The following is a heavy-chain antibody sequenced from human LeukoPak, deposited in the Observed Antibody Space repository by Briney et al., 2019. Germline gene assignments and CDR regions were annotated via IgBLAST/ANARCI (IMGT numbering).Heavy chain of an antibody. J-gene: IGHJ6*02. Sequence: NPSETLSLTCTVSGGSISSYYWSWIRQPPGKGLEWIGYIYYSGSTNYNPSLKSRVTISVDTSKNQFSLKLSSVTAADTAVYYCARQPMIGTRDLGYYYYGMDVWGQGTTVTVSS. D-gene: IGHD3-22*01. CDR3: ARQPMIGTRDLGYYYYGMDV. V-gene: IGHV4-59*01. CDR1: GGSISSYY. CDR2: IYYSGST.